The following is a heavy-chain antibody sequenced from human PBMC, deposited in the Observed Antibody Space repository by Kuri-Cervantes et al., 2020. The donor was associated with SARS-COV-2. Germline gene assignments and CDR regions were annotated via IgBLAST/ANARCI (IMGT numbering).Heavy chain of an antibody. Sequence: GSLRLSCGVYGGSFSNFLWDWVRQPPGKGLEWIGEINYSGTTNYNPSLKSRVTISVDPSKNLFSLNLTSVTAAATAMYYCARLRRHNDGWFATGYYMDVWGKGTTVTVSS. CDR3: ARLRRHNDGWFATGYYMDV. D-gene: IGHD6-19*01. V-gene: IGHV4-34*01. CDR2: INYSGTT. CDR1: GGSFSNFL. J-gene: IGHJ6*03.